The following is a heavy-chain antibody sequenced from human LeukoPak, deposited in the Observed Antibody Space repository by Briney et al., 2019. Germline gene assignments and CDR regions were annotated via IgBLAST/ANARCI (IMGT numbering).Heavy chain of an antibody. CDR1: GGSFSGYY. Sequence: SETLSLTCAVYGGSFSGYYWSWIRQPPGKGLEWIGEINHSGSTNYNPSLKSRVTMSVDTSKNQFSLKLSSVTAADTAVYYCARELPAAKSRFDPWGQGTLVTVSS. V-gene: IGHV4-34*01. CDR3: ARELPAAKSRFDP. J-gene: IGHJ5*02. D-gene: IGHD2-2*01. CDR2: INHSGST.